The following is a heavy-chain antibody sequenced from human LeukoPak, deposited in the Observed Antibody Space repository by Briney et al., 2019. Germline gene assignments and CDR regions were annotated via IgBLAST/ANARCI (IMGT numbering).Heavy chain of an antibody. Sequence: PGGSLRLSCAASGFTFSSYAMSWVRQDPGKGLEGVSVISGSGGSTYYADSVKGRFTISRDNSKSTLYLQMNSLRAEDTAVYYCAKEIYGDSTGGRFQHWGQGTLVTVSS. CDR1: GFTFSSYA. CDR2: ISGSGGST. V-gene: IGHV3-23*01. D-gene: IGHD4-17*01. J-gene: IGHJ1*01. CDR3: AKEIYGDSTGGRFQH.